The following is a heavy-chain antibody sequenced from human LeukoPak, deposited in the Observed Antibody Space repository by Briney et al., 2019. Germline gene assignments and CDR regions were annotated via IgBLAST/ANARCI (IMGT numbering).Heavy chain of an antibody. J-gene: IGHJ4*02. Sequence: SVKVSCKASGGTFSSYAISWVPQAPGQGLEWMGGIIPVFGTANYAQKFQGRVTITADESTSTAYMELSSLRSEDTAVYYCASPGSGSYILRYWGQGTLVTVSS. CDR2: IIPVFGTA. CDR1: GGTFSSYA. D-gene: IGHD3-10*01. CDR3: ASPGSGSYILRY. V-gene: IGHV1-69*01.